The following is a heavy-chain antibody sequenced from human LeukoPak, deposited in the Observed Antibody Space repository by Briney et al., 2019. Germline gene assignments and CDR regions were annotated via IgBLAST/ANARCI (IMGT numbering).Heavy chain of an antibody. CDR2: IKQDGSEK. J-gene: IGHJ4*02. Sequence: GGSLRLSCGASGFTFSSYWMSWVRQAPGKGLEWVANIKQDGSEKYYVDSVKGRFTVSRDNAKNSLYLEMNSLRAEDTAVYYCGRRGNLDYWGQGTLVTVSS. D-gene: IGHD4-23*01. V-gene: IGHV3-7*05. CDR1: GFTFSSYW. CDR3: GRRGNLDY.